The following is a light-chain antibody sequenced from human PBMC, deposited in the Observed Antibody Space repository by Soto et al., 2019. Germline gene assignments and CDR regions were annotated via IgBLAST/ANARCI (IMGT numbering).Light chain of an antibody. CDR2: KAS. CDR3: QHYNSYSEA. CDR1: QTISSW. V-gene: IGKV1-5*03. Sequence: IPLTQTPSSLSGPVGDRGTTTCRASQTISSWLAWYQQKPGKAPKLLIYKASTLKSGVPSRFSGSGSGTEFTLTISSLQPDDFATYYCQHYNSYSEAFGQGTKVDI. J-gene: IGKJ1*01.